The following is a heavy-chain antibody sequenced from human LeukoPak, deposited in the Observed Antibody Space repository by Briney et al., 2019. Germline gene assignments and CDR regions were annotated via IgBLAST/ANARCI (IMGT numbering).Heavy chain of an antibody. CDR2: ISISSTI. D-gene: IGHD3-3*01. Sequence: GGSLRLSCAASGFTFSSYNMNWVRQAPGKGLEWVSYISISSTIYYANSVKGRFTISRDNAKNSLYLQMNSLRAEDTAVYYCARSGYCDFWTPRAGGGSYYMDVWGKGTTVTVSS. CDR3: ARSGYCDFWTPRAGGGSYYMDV. J-gene: IGHJ6*03. CDR1: GFTFSSYN. V-gene: IGHV3-48*04.